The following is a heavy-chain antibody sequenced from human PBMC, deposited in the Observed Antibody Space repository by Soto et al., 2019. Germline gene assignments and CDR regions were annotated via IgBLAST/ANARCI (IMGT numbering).Heavy chain of an antibody. V-gene: IGHV3-48*01. Sequence: EVQLVESGGGLVQPGGSLRLSCAASGFTFSSYSMNWVRQAPGKGLEWVSYISSSSSTIYYADSVKGRFTISRDNAKNSLYLQMKSRRAEDTAVYYCARDSDDSSGYYLLGVYYFDYWGQGTLVTVSS. J-gene: IGHJ4*02. D-gene: IGHD3-22*01. CDR1: GFTFSSYS. CDR2: ISSSSSTI. CDR3: ARDSDDSSGYYLLGVYYFDY.